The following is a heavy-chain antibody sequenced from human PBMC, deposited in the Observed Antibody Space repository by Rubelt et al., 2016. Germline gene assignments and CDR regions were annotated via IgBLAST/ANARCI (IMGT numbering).Heavy chain of an antibody. J-gene: IGHJ4*02. CDR2: IYYSGST. Sequence: QLQLQESGPGLVKPSETLSLTCTVSGGSISSSSYYWGWIRQPPGKGLEWIGSIYYSGSTYYNPSLKSRVTISVDTAKNHFYLQLSSVTAADTAVYYWARHLSSSGWYVDYWGQGTLVTVSS. V-gene: IGHV4-39*01. CDR1: GGSISSSSYY. D-gene: IGHD6-19*01. CDR3: ARHLSSSGWYVDY.